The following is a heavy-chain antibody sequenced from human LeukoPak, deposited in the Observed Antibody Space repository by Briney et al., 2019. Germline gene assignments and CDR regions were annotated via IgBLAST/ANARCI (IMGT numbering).Heavy chain of an antibody. CDR1: GFMFSSYA. J-gene: IGHJ4*02. Sequence: GSLRLSCAASGFMFSSYAMSWVRQAPGKGLEWVSGISGSGGSIDYADSVKGRFTISRDNSKNTLFLQMNSLRAEDTAVYYCAKDHCSSTNCYFDYWGQGTPVTVSS. D-gene: IGHD2-2*01. CDR2: ISGSGGSI. V-gene: IGHV3-23*01. CDR3: AKDHCSSTNCYFDY.